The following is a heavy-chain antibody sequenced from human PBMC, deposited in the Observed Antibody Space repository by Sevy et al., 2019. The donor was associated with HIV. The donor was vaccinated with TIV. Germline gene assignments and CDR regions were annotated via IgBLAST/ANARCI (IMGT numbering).Heavy chain of an antibody. V-gene: IGHV4-59*01. CDR1: GGSINSYY. CDR3: ARDFSCTTRGSWSYNWFDP. D-gene: IGHD6-13*01. Sequence: SETLSLTCTVSGGSINSYYWSWIRQPPGKGLEWIGYIHYSGSTNYNPSLKSRVTISVDTSKNQFSLKLNSVTAADTAVYYRARDFSCTTRGSWSYNWFDPWGQGTLVTVSS. CDR2: IHYSGST. J-gene: IGHJ5*02.